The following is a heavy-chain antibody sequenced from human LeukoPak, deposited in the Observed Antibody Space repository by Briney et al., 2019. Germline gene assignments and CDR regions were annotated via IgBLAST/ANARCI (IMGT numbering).Heavy chain of an antibody. V-gene: IGHV3-23*01. CDR2: ISGSGGST. D-gene: IGHD3-10*01. Sequence: PGGSLRLSCVASGFTVSSNYMSWVRQAPGKGLEWVSTISGSGGSTYYADSVKGRFTISRDNSKNTLFLQMNSLRAEDTAVYYCAKGSMLRGFDYWGQGTLVTVSS. CDR1: GFTVSSNY. CDR3: AKGSMLRGFDY. J-gene: IGHJ4*02.